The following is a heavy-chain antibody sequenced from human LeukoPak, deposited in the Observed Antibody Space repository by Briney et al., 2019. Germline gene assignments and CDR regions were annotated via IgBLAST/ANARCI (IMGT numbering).Heavy chain of an antibody. D-gene: IGHD1-20*01. V-gene: IGHV1-2*06. Sequence: GASVKVSCKASGYTFTGYYMHWVRQAPGQGLEWMGRINPNSGGTNYAQKFQGRVTMARDTSISTAYMELSRLRSDDTAVYYCAILSITGTSDYWGQGTLVTVSS. CDR1: GYTFTGYY. J-gene: IGHJ4*02. CDR2: INPNSGGT. CDR3: AILSITGTSDY.